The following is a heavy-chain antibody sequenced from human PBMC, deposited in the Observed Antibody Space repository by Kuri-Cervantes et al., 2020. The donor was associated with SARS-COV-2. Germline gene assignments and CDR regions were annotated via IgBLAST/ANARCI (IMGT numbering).Heavy chain of an antibody. Sequence: GESLKISCAASGFTFSSYWMSWVRQAPGKGLEWVANIKQDGSEKYYVDSVKGRFTISRDNSKNTLYLQMGSLRAEDMAVYYCARNTRVSGSYYPLDYWGQGTLVTVSS. V-gene: IGHV3-7*01. J-gene: IGHJ4*02. CDR3: ARNTRVSGSYYPLDY. CDR2: IKQDGSEK. CDR1: GFTFSSYW. D-gene: IGHD1-26*01.